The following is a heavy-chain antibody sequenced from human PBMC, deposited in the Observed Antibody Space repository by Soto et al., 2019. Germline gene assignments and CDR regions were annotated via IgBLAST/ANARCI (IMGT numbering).Heavy chain of an antibody. J-gene: IGHJ4*02. CDR3: AKGGRSSIVGATTSEY. D-gene: IGHD1-26*01. V-gene: IGHV3-23*01. CDR1: GFTFSSYV. CDR2: ISGSGGST. Sequence: EVQLLESGGGLVQPGGSLRLSCAASGFTFSSYVMSWVRQAPGKGLEWVSVISGSGGSTYYADSVKGRFSISRGNSKNTLYLQMNSLRAEDTAVYYCAKGGRSSIVGATTSEYWGQGTLVTVSS.